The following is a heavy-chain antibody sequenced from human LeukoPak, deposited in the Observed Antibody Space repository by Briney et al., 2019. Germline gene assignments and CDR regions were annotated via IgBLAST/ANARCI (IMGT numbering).Heavy chain of an antibody. V-gene: IGHV4-59*13. J-gene: IGHJ6*02. CDR2: IYYSGST. CDR3: ARGGLTYYYYGMDV. Sequence: SETLSLTCTVSVGSISSYYWSWIRQPPGEGLVWIGYIYYSGSTNYNPSLKSRVTISVDTSKNQFSLKLSSVTAADTAVYYCARGGLTYYYYGMDVWGQGTTVTVSS. D-gene: IGHD1-26*01. CDR1: VGSISSYY.